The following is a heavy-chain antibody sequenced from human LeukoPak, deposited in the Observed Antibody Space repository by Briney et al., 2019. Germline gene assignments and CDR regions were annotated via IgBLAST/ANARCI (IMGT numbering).Heavy chain of an antibody. CDR2: INPNSGGT. CDR3: ARQAYSGSYPAWFDP. J-gene: IGHJ5*02. CDR1: GYTPTGYY. V-gene: IGHV1-2*02. D-gene: IGHD1-26*01. Sequence: ASVNVSCKASGYTPTGYYMHWVRQAPGQGLEWMGWINPNSGGTNYAQKFQGRVTMTRDTSISTAYMELSSLRSEDTAVYYCARQAYSGSYPAWFDPWGQGTLVTVSS.